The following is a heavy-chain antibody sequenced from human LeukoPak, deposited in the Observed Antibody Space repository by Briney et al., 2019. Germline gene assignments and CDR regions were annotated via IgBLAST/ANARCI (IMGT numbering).Heavy chain of an antibody. Sequence: GGSLRLSCAASGFTFSSYWMSWVRQAPGKGLEWVAVISYDGSNKYYADSVKGRFTISRDNSKNTLYLQMNSLRAEDTAVYYCARVPDTAIEYYFDYWGQGTLVTVSS. CDR1: GFTFSSYW. CDR3: ARVPDTAIEYYFDY. V-gene: IGHV3-30-3*01. CDR2: ISYDGSNK. D-gene: IGHD5-18*01. J-gene: IGHJ4*02.